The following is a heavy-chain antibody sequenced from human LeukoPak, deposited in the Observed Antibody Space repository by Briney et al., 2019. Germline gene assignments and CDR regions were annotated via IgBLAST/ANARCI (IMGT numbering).Heavy chain of an antibody. CDR3: AKGTEQPPVINPDY. CDR1: GFTFSSYS. J-gene: IGHJ4*02. D-gene: IGHD6-13*01. V-gene: IGHV3-23*01. CDR2: ISGSGGST. Sequence: PGGSLRLSCAASGFTFSSYSMSWVRQAPGKGLEWVSAISGSGGSTYYADSVRGRFTISRDNSKNTLYLQMNSVRAEDTAVLYCAKGTEQPPVINPDYWGQETLVTVSS.